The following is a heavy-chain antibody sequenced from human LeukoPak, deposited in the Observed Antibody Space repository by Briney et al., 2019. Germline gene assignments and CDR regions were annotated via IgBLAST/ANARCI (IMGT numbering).Heavy chain of an antibody. V-gene: IGHV4-34*01. CDR1: GVSFSGYY. D-gene: IGHD3-9*01. Sequence: SETLSLTCAVYGVSFSGYYWSWIRRPPGKGLEWIGEINHSGSTNYNPSLKSRVTISVDTSKNQFSLKLSSVTAADTAVYYCARFNVYYDILTGYYPPYYYYGMDVWGQGTTVTVSS. CDR3: ARFNVYYDILTGYYPPYYYYGMDV. J-gene: IGHJ6*02. CDR2: INHSGST.